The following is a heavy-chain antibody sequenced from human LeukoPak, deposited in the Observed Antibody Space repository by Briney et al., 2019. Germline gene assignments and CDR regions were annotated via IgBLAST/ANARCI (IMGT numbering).Heavy chain of an antibody. CDR2: IYSGGST. CDR1: GFTVGSTY. Sequence: GGSLRLSCAAPGFTVGSTYMSWVRQAPGKGLEWVSVIYSGGSTYYADSVKGRFTISRDNSKNTLYLQMNSLRAEDTAVYYCAREDLQDAFDIWGQGTMVTVSS. J-gene: IGHJ3*02. V-gene: IGHV3-53*01. CDR3: AREDLQDAFDI. D-gene: IGHD4-11*01.